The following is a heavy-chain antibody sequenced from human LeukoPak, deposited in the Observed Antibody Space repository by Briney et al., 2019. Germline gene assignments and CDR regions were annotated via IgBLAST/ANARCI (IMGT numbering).Heavy chain of an antibody. CDR3: ARINFYGSSLDY. CDR1: GGSISSYY. CDR2: IYYTGST. V-gene: IGHV4-59*01. J-gene: IGHJ4*02. Sequence: PSETLSLTCTVFGGSISSYYWSWIRQPPGKGLEWIGYIYYTGSTNYNPSLKSRVTISVDTSKNQFSLNLSSVTAADTAVYYCARINFYGSSLDYWGQGTLVTVSS. D-gene: IGHD3-22*01.